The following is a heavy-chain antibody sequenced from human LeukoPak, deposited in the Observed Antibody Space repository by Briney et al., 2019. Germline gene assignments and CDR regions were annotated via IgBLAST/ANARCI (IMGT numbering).Heavy chain of an antibody. CDR2: IAYDGSFQ. D-gene: IGHD2-2*01. CDR1: GFTFRAFG. V-gene: IGHV3-30*03. CDR3: ARSNQLLSLFDY. J-gene: IGHJ4*02. Sequence: GGSLRLSCAASGFTFRAFGLHWVRQAPGKGLEWVAVIAYDGSFQYYTDSVKGRFTISRDKSMNTLYLHMNSLRAEDTAVYYCARSNQLLSLFDYWGQGTLVTVSS.